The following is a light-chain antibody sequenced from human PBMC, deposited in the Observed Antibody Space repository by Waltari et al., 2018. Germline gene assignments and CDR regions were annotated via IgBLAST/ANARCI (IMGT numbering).Light chain of an antibody. Sequence: DQQHPVKAPKVVIYDVTERPSGVSNRFSGSKSGSTASLTISGLQTEDEADYYCSSRTNSITWVFGGGTKVTVL. J-gene: IGLJ3*02. V-gene: IGLV2-14*03. CDR2: DVT. CDR3: SSRTNSITWV.